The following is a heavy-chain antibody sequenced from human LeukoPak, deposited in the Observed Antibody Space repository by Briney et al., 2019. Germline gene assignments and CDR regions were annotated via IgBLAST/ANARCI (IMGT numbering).Heavy chain of an antibody. D-gene: IGHD1-1*01. Sequence: GGSLRLSCAASGFTFRAHSMHWVRQTPGKGLEWVAFTSYDGSKKYYGDSVKGRFTISRDNSKNTVYLQMNSLRAEDTAVYYCASSYGRDGFDYWGQGTLVTVSS. V-gene: IGHV3-30-3*01. CDR1: GFTFRAHS. CDR2: TSYDGSKK. CDR3: ASSYGRDGFDY. J-gene: IGHJ4*02.